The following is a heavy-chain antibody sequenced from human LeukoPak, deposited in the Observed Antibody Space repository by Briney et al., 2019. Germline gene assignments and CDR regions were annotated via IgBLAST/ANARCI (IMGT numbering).Heavy chain of an antibody. V-gene: IGHV3-74*01. CDR1: GFTFSNYW. D-gene: IGHD6-13*01. CDR3: ASASSNRIGAGGDY. Sequence: GGSLRLSCAASGFTFSNYWMHWVRQAPGMGLVWVSRIESDVSSRNYADSVKGRFTISTDSAKNTVYLQMDSLRAEDTAVYYCASASSNRIGAGGDYWGQGTLVPVSS. J-gene: IGHJ4*02. CDR2: IESDVSSR.